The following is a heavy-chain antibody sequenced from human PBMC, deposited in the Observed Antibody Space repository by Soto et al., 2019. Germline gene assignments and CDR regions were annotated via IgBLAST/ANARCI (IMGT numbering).Heavy chain of an antibody. Sequence: QVQLVQSGAEMKKPGSSVKVSCQSSGGTFNTYAMNWVRQAPGQGPEWMGDISPMFGAANYAPKCQSRVPITADESTGTSYMQLSSLTSEDTALYFCAREVQVHTPAFVYWGQGTLVTVSS. J-gene: IGHJ4*02. D-gene: IGHD3-10*01. CDR2: ISPMFGAA. CDR3: AREVQVHTPAFVY. CDR1: GGTFNTYA. V-gene: IGHV1-69*19.